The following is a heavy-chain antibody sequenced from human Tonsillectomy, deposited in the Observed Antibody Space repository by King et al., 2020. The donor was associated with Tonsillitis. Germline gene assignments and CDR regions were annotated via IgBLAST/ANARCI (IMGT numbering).Heavy chain of an antibody. J-gene: IGHJ6*02. V-gene: IGHV2-70*01. D-gene: IGHD3-10*01. CDR2: IDWDDDK. CDR3: ARILWRGDYYYGMDV. CDR1: GFSLSTSGMC. Sequence: TLKESGPALVKPTQTLTLTCTFSGFSLSTSGMCVSWIRQPPGKALEWLALIDWDDDKYYSTSLKTRLTISKDTSKNQVVLTMTNMDPVDTATYYCARILWRGDYYYGMDVWGQGTTVTVSS.